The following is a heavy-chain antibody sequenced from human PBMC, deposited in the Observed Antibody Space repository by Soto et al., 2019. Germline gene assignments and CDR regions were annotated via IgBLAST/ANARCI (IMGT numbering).Heavy chain of an antibody. Sequence: SETLSLTCTVSGGSISSYYWSWIRQPPGKGLEWIGYIYYSGSTNYNPSLKSRVTISVDTSKNQFSLKLSSVTAADTAVYYCARTYYDNSGYYYLFDYWGQGTLVTVSS. CDR1: GGSISSYY. CDR3: ARTYYDNSGYYYLFDY. D-gene: IGHD3-22*01. V-gene: IGHV4-59*01. J-gene: IGHJ4*02. CDR2: IYYSGST.